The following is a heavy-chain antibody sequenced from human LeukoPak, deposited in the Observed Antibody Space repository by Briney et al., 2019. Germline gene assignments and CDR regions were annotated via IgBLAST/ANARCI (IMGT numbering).Heavy chain of an antibody. D-gene: IGHD3-9*01. CDR2: ISGSGGST. CDR1: GFTFSSYA. V-gene: IGHV3-23*01. J-gene: IGHJ4*02. Sequence: PGGSLRLSCAASGFTFSSYAMSWVRQAPGKGLEWVSAISGSGGSTYYADSVKGRFTISRDNSKNTLYLQMNSLRAEDTAVYYCAKDGRHYDILTGYYIDPYYFDYWGQGTLVTVSS. CDR3: AKDGRHYDILTGYYIDPYYFDY.